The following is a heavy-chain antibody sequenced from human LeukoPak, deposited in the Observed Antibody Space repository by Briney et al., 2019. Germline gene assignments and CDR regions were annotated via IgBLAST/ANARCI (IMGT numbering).Heavy chain of an antibody. J-gene: IGHJ4*02. CDR3: ARLPYDILTGYYTYTHFDY. CDR2: IYPGVSDT. V-gene: IGHV5-51*01. D-gene: IGHD3-9*01. CDR1: GYSFTSYW. Sequence: GESLKISCKGSGYSFTSYWIGWVRQMPGKGLEWMGIIYPGVSDTRYSPSFQGQVTISADKSISTAYLQWSSLKASDTAMYYCARLPYDILTGYYTYTHFDYWGQGTLVTVSS.